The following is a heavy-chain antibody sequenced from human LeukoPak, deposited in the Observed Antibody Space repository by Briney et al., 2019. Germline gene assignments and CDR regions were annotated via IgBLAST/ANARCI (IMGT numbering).Heavy chain of an antibody. CDR1: GGSFSGYY. Sequence: SETLSLTCAVYGGSFSGYYWSWIRQPPGKGLEWIGEINHSGSTNYNPSLKSRVTISVDTSKNQFSLKLSPVTAADTAVYYCARVGRSYYNEPIDYWGQGTLVTVPS. D-gene: IGHD3-10*01. J-gene: IGHJ4*02. V-gene: IGHV4-34*01. CDR3: ARVGRSYYNEPIDY. CDR2: INHSGST.